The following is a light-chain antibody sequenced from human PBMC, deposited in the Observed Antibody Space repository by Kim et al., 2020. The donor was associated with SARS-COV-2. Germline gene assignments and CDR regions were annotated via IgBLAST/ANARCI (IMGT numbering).Light chain of an antibody. CDR1: SPRSYL. V-gene: IGLV3-19*01. CDR2: GKN. CDR3: NSRDSSGNVV. J-gene: IGLJ2*01. Sequence: VAVGLTVRSTTHGDSPRSYLASWYQQTPGHAPVLVIYGKNNRPSGIPDRFSGSSSGNTASLTITGAQAEDEADDYCNSRDSSGNVVFGGGTQLTVL.